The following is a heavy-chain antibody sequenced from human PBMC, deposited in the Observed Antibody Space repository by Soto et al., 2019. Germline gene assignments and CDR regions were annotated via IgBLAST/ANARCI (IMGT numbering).Heavy chain of an antibody. CDR2: IHHSGRT. D-gene: IGHD2-21*02. V-gene: IGHV4-4*02. Sequence: QVQLQESGPGLVKPSGTLSLTCAVSGDSISSDKWWSWVRQPPGKGLEWIGEIHHSGRTNYNPSLKSRVTTLVEKSKTQFSLELSSMTAADTAVYYCARGGDWQFDYWGQGPVVTVSS. CDR1: GDSISSDKW. CDR3: ARGGDWQFDY. J-gene: IGHJ4*02.